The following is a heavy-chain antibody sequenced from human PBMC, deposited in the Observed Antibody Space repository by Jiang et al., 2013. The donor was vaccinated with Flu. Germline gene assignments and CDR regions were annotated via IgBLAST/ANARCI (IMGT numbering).Heavy chain of an antibody. CDR3: ARDTNRGVGSTFAFDI. J-gene: IGHJ3*02. Sequence: VISYDGSNKYYADSVKGRFTISRDNSKNTLYLQMNSLRAEDTAVYYCARDTNRGVGSTFAFDIWGQGTMVTVSS. D-gene: IGHD3-10*01. CDR2: ISYDGSNK. V-gene: IGHV3-30-3*01.